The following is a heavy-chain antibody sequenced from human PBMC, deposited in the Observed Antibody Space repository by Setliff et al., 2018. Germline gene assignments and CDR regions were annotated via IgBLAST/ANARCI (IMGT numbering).Heavy chain of an antibody. V-gene: IGHV4-4*08. Sequence: KTSETLSLTCTVSGDTLSVYYWSWVRQSPGQGLEWIGYIYSSGSTNYNPSLESRVTILIDKSKNQFSLNLTSVTAADTAVYYCARARSLDFDHWGLGMLVTVSS. J-gene: IGHJ4*02. CDR1: GDTLSVYY. CDR2: IYSSGST. CDR3: ARARSLDFDH.